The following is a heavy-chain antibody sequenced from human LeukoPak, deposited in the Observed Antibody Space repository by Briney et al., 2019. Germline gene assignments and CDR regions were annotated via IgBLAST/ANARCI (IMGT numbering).Heavy chain of an antibody. V-gene: IGHV4-31*11. J-gene: IGHJ2*01. CDR3: ARRGQIYWYFDL. CDR1: GGSISSGGYY. CDR2: IYYSGST. Sequence: SETPFLTCAFSGGSISSGGYYRSWIPPPPGEGLEWIGYIYYSGSTYYNPSLKSRVTISVDTSKNQFSLKLSSVTAADTAVYYCARRGQIYWYFDLWGRGTLVTVSS.